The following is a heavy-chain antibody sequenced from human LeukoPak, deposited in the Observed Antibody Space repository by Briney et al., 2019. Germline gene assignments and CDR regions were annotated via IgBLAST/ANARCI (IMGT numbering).Heavy chain of an antibody. CDR1: GGSISSSSYC. D-gene: IGHD3-16*01. V-gene: IGHV4-39*01. Sequence: SETLSLTCTVSGGSISSSSYCWGWIRQPPGKGLEWIGSIYYSGSTYYNPSLKSRVTISVDTSKNQFSLKLSSVTAADTAVYYCARHLGSRQFDPWGQGTLVTVSS. J-gene: IGHJ5*02. CDR2: IYYSGST. CDR3: ARHLGSRQFDP.